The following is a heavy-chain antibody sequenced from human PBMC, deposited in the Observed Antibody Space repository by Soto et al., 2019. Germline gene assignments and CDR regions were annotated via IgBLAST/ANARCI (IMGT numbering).Heavy chain of an antibody. V-gene: IGHV4-59*01. D-gene: IGHD2-2*01. CDR2: IYYSGST. Sequence: SETLSLTCTVSGGSISSYYWSWIRQPPGKGLEWIGYIYYSGSTNYNPSLKSRVTISVDTSKNQFSLKLSSVTAADTAVYYCARLLSSTSCYADYWGQGTLVTVSS. CDR1: GGSISSYY. J-gene: IGHJ4*02. CDR3: ARLLSSTSCYADY.